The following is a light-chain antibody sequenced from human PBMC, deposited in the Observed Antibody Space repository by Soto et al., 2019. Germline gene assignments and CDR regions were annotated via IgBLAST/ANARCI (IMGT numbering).Light chain of an antibody. V-gene: IGKV1-5*01. J-gene: IGKJ1*01. CDR3: QQYNSCLK. CDR1: QSISSW. CDR2: DAS. Sequence: DIQMTQSPSTLSASVGDRVTITCRASQSISSWLAWYQQKPGKAPKLLIYDASSLESGVPSRFSGSGSGTEFTLTISSLQPDDFAPYYCQQYNSCLKFGQGTKVDIK.